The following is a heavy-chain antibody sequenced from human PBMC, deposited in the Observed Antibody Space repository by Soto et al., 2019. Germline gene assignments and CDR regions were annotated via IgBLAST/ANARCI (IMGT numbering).Heavy chain of an antibody. J-gene: IGHJ4*02. CDR1: QYTFSNYY. D-gene: IGHD6-19*01. Sequence: ASVNVSCKASQYTFSNYYLHWVRQAPGQRPEWMGWMNNSGGTIYAQEFQGRPTMTRDTSITTAYMELNRLSSDVTGFYYCATSSDWSPLLDYWGQGTLVTVSS. CDR2: MNNSGGT. V-gene: IGHV1-2*02. CDR3: ATSSDWSPLLDY.